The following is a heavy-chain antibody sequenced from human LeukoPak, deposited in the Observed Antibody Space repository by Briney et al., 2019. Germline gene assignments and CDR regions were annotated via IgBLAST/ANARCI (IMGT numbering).Heavy chain of an antibody. CDR2: MNPKSGNT. CDR3: ARGSTVDTVATPLKY. D-gene: IGHD5-12*01. CDR1: GYTLTELS. J-gene: IGHJ4*02. V-gene: IGHV1-8*01. Sequence: ATVKVSCKVSGYTLTELSMHWVRRAPGKGLEWMGWMNPKSGNTGYAQKFQGRVTMTRSTSVSTAYMELSSLRSEDTAVYYCARGSTVDTVATPLKYWGQGTLVTVSS.